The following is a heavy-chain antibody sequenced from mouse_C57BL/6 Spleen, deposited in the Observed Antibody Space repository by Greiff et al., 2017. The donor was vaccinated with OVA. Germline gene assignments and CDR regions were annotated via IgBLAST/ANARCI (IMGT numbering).Heavy chain of an antibody. J-gene: IGHJ1*03. Sequence: QVQLQQSGPELVKPGASVKLSCKASGYTFTSYDINWVKQRPGQGLEWIGWIYPRDGSTKYNEKFKGKATLTVDTSSSTAYMELHSLTSEDSAVYFCARGGDYYGSSPWYFDVWGTGTTVTVSS. CDR1: GYTFTSYD. V-gene: IGHV1-85*01. CDR2: IYPRDGST. CDR3: ARGGDYYGSSPWYFDV. D-gene: IGHD1-1*01.